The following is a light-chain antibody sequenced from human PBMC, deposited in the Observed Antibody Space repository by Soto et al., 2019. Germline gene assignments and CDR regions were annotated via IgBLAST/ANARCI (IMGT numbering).Light chain of an antibody. V-gene: IGKV3-15*01. CDR1: QSVISS. CDR2: SAS. CDR3: QQYNKWPLT. Sequence: EIGMTQSPATVSVSPGERATLSCRASQSVISSLAWYQQKPGQAPRLLIYSASTRATGIPARFSGRGSGTEFTLIISSLQSEDFAVYYCQQYNKWPLTFGGGTLVEI. J-gene: IGKJ4*01.